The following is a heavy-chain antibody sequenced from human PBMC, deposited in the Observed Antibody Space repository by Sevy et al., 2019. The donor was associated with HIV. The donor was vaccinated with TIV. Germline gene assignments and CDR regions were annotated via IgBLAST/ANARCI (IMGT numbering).Heavy chain of an antibody. CDR1: GGSFSGYF. CDR3: ARFNRYYGSGSYYSD. Sequence: SETLSLTCAVYGGSFSGYFWSWIRQPPGKGLEWIGEINHSGSTNYNPSLKSRVTISVDTSKNQFSLKLSSVTAADTAVYYCARFNRYYGSGSYYSDWGQGTLVTVSS. CDR2: INHSGST. V-gene: IGHV4-34*01. D-gene: IGHD3-10*01. J-gene: IGHJ4*02.